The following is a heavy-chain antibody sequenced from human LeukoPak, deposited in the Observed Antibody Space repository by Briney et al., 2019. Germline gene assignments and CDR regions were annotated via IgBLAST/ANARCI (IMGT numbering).Heavy chain of an antibody. CDR2: IDHSGGT. V-gene: IGHV4-34*01. CDR1: GGSISDYY. D-gene: IGHD3-16*01. Sequence: SETLSLTCTVSGGSISDYYWSWIRQPPGKGLEWIGEIDHSGGTNYNPSLKSRVTISVDTSKNQFSLKLTSVTAADTAVYYCAREYVGDDYWGQGTLVIVSS. CDR3: AREYVGDDY. J-gene: IGHJ4*02.